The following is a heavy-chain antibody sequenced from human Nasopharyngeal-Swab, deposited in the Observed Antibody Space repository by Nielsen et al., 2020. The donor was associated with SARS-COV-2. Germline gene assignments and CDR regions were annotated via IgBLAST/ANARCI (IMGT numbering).Heavy chain of an antibody. Sequence: GGSLRLSCAASGFTFGTFWMTWVRQAPGKGLEWVANIQQAGSEKNYVDSVKGRFTISRDNAKNSLSLQMNSLRVEDTAVYYCARESDSYCSGGSCYPFDYWGQGTLVTVSS. CDR3: ARESDSYCSGGSCYPFDY. CDR2: IQQAGSEK. CDR1: GFTFGTFW. D-gene: IGHD2-15*01. V-gene: IGHV3-7*01. J-gene: IGHJ4*02.